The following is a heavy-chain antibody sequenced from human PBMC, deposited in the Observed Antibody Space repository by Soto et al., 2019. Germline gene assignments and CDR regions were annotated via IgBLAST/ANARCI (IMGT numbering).Heavy chain of an antibody. D-gene: IGHD2-21*02. V-gene: IGHV4-30-4*01. CDR1: GASIRSTDYY. Sequence: LSLTCTVSGASIRSTDYYWSWIRQAPGKGLEWIGYVYYTGSTYYNPSLMSRLTISVDTSKNQFSLKLTSVTAAETAVYYCVRTAREGAVAPHWFDRWGQGAQVTVSS. J-gene: IGHJ5*02. CDR2: VYYTGST. CDR3: VRTAREGAVAPHWFDR.